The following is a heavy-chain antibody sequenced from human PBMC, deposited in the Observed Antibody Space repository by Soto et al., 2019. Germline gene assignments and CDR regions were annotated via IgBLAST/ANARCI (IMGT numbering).Heavy chain of an antibody. CDR3: ARVGIVVVVAAHMDV. J-gene: IGHJ6*02. Sequence: GGSLRLSCAASGFTFSSYAMHWVRQAPGKGLEWVAVISYDGSNKYYADSVKGRFTISRDNSKNTLYLQMNSLRAEDTAVYYCARVGIVVVVAAHMDVWGQGTTVTVSS. CDR1: GFTFSSYA. V-gene: IGHV3-30-3*01. CDR2: ISYDGSNK. D-gene: IGHD2-15*01.